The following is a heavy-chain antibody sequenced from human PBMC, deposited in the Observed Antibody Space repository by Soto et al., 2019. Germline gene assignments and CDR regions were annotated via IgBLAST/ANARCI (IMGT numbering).Heavy chain of an antibody. CDR3: ARSMVRGVIVPIDY. Sequence: PSETLSLTCTVSGGSISSYYWSWIRQPPGKGLEWIGYIYYSGSTNYNPSLKSRVTISVDTSKNQFSLKLSSVTAADTAVYYCARSMVRGVIVPIDYWGQGTLVTVSS. J-gene: IGHJ4*02. CDR1: GGSISSYY. V-gene: IGHV4-59*01. D-gene: IGHD3-10*01. CDR2: IYYSGST.